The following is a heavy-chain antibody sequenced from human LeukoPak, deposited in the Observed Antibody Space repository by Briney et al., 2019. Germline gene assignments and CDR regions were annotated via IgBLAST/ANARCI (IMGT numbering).Heavy chain of an antibody. V-gene: IGHV3-23*01. CDR1: GFTFSSYA. J-gene: IGHJ4*02. CDR2: ISGSGGST. Sequence: GGSLRLSCAASGFTFSSYAMSWVRQAPGKGLEWVSAISGSGGSTCYADSVKGRFTISRDNSKNTLYLQMNSLRAEDTAVYYCAKDQDGYNYAPIDYWGQGTLVTVSS. CDR3: AKDQDGYNYAPIDY. D-gene: IGHD5-24*01.